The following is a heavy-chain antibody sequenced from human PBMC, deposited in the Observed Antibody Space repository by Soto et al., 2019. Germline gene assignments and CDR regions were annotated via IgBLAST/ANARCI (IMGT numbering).Heavy chain of an antibody. CDR3: ARHDCISSSCYYYYYYGMDV. V-gene: IGHV1-69*13. CDR1: GGTFSSYA. D-gene: IGHD2-2*01. CDR2: IIPIFDTA. J-gene: IGHJ6*02. Sequence: SVKVSCTASGGTFSSYAISWVRQAPGQGLEWMGGIIPIFDTANYAQKFQGRVTITADESTSTAYMKLSSLRSEDTAVYYCARHDCISSSCYYYYYYGMDVWGQGTTVTVSS.